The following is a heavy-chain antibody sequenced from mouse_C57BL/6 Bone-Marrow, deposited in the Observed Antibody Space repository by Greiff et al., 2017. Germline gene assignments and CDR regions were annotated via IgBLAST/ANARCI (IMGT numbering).Heavy chain of an antibody. CDR2: IRSKSNNYAT. Sequence: GGGLVQPKGSLKLSCAASGFSFNTYAMNWVRQAPGKGLEWVARIRSKSNNYATYYADSVKDRFTISRDDSESMLYLQMNNLKTEDTAMYYCVRPPLLWFDYWGQGTTLTVSS. CDR1: GFSFNTYA. D-gene: IGHD1-1*02. CDR3: VRPPLLWFDY. V-gene: IGHV10-1*01. J-gene: IGHJ2*01.